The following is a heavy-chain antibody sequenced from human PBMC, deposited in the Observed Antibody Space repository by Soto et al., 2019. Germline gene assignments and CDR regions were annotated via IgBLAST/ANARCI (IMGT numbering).Heavy chain of an antibody. CDR1: GGSITNYY. CDR2: IYASGDT. V-gene: IGHV4-4*07. J-gene: IGHJ4*02. D-gene: IGHD3-22*01. CDR3: ARDAYYSDTRGYYLVDY. Sequence: PSETLSLTCTVSGGSITNYYWTWIRQPAGKGLEWIGRIYASGDTYYNPSLINRVTMSVDTSKNQFSLRLSSVTAADTAIYYCARDAYYSDTRGYYLVDYWGQGTLVTVSS.